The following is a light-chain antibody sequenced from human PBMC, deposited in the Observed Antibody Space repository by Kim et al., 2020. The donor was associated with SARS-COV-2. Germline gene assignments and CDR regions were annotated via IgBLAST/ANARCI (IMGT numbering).Light chain of an antibody. J-gene: IGKJ2*03. CDR3: QQSYHTPYS. CDR1: QTISGY. Sequence: SASVGDRVTITCRASQTISGYLNWYQQRPGKAPKLLIYATSSLQGGVPPRFSGSESGTGFTLTINSLQPEDFATYYCQQSYHTPYSFGQGTKLEI. V-gene: IGKV1-39*01. CDR2: ATS.